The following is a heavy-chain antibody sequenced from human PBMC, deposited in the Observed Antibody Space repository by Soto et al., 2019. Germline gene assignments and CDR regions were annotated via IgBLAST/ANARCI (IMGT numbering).Heavy chain of an antibody. CDR3: ATLPPRIELAVLPIPT. CDR2: IYHSGST. V-gene: IGHV4-4*02. D-gene: IGHD2-8*02. Sequence: QVQLRQSGPGLVKPSGTLSLSCAVSGGSISSPNWWSWVRQSPGKGLEWIGEIYHSGSTTYNPALRGRVTMSVDKSNNQFSLQLRYVTAADTAVYYCATLPPRIELAVLPIPTWGQGTLVTVSA. J-gene: IGHJ5*02. CDR1: GGSISSPNW.